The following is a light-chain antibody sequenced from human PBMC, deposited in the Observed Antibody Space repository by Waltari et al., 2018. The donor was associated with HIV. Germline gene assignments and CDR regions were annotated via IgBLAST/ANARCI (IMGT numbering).Light chain of an antibody. J-gene: IGKJ4*01. V-gene: IGKV4-1*01. CDR3: QQYYTFVT. CDR1: QTLLYTSNSKNY. CDR2: WAS. Sequence: DIVMTQSPDSLAVSLGERATINCRSSQTLLYTSNSKNYLAWYQQKPRQPPKLLISWASTRESGVPVRFSGSGSGTDFTLTISSLQAEDVAVYYGQQYYTFVTFGGGTKVEI.